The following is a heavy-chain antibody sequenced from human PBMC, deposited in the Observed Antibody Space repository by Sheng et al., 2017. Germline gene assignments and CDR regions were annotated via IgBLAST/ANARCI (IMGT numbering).Heavy chain of an antibody. Sequence: QVQLVESGGGVVQPGRSLRLSCAASGFTFSSYGMHWVRQAPGKGLEWVAVISYDGSNKYYADSVKGRFTISRDNSKNTLYLQMNSLRAEDTAVYYCAKEGIAVAGNYFDYWGQGTLVTVSS. CDR2: ISYDGSNK. J-gene: IGHJ4*02. D-gene: IGHD6-19*01. V-gene: IGHV3-30*18. CDR3: AKEGIAVAGNYFDY. CDR1: GFTFSSYG.